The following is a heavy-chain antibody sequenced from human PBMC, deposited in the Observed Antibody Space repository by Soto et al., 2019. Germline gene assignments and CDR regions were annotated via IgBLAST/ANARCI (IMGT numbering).Heavy chain of an antibody. CDR1: GGSISSSNW. CDR2: IYHSGST. J-gene: IGHJ5*02. D-gene: IGHD6-19*01. CDR3: AARLYSSGWLKVNWFDP. V-gene: IGHV4-4*02. Sequence: QVQLQESGPGLVKPSGTLSLTCAVSGGSISSSNWWSWVRQPPGKGLEWIGEIYHSGSTNYNPSLKSRVTISVDKAKNQFSLKLSSVTAADTAVYYCAARLYSSGWLKVNWFDPWGQGTLVTVSS.